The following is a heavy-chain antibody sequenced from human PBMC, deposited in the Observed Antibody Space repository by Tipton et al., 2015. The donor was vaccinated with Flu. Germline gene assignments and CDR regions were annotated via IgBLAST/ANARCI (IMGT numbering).Heavy chain of an antibody. CDR2: IYHSGST. J-gene: IGHJ6*02. CDR3: ARVGVYYGMDV. V-gene: IGHV4-30-2*01. CDR1: GGSISSGGYS. Sequence: TLSLTCAVSGGSISSGGYSWSWIRQPPGKGLEWIGYIYHSGSTYYNPSLKSRVTISVDRSKNQFSLKLSSVTAADTAVYYCARVGVYYGMDVWGQGTTVTVSS.